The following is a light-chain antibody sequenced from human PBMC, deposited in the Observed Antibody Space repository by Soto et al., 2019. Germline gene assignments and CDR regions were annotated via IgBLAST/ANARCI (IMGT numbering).Light chain of an antibody. CDR3: QQYYGSRWT. CDR2: WAS. J-gene: IGKJ1*01. V-gene: IGKV4-1*01. CDR1: QNILYSSNNKNY. Sequence: DIVMTQSPDALAVSLGERATIDCKSSQNILYSSNNKNYLAWYQQKPGQPPRLLFYWASTRESGVRDRFSGSGSGAHFTLAIRGLQPEDVAVYYCQQYYGSRWTFGKGTKVEVK.